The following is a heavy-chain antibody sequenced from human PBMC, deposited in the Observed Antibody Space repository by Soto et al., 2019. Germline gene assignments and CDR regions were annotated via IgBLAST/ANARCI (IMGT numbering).Heavy chain of an antibody. CDR2: IKLSGGST. CDR3: AREGNSYSGMDV. CDR1: GYTFTSYY. J-gene: IGHJ6*02. Sequence: QVQLMQSGAEVKKPGASVRVSCMASGYTFTSYYMHWVRQAPGQGLEWLGVIKLSGGSTTYAQRCQGRVTMTRDTSTSTVYMELSSLRSEDTAVYHCAREGNSYSGMDVWGQGTTVTVS. V-gene: IGHV1-46*01.